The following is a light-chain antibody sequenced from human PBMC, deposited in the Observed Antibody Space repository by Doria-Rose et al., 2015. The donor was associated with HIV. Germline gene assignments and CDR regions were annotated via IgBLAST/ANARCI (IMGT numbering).Light chain of an antibody. Sequence: EIVLTQSPGTLSLSPGEGATLSCRASQSFSSTYLAWYQQKPGQARSLLIYDGSTRATGIPDRFSASGSGTDFTLTINRLEPEECALHYCHQYGTSLTFGQGPKVEI. V-gene: IGKV3-20*01. CDR3: HQYGTSLT. J-gene: IGKJ1*01. CDR2: DGS. CDR1: QSFSSTY.